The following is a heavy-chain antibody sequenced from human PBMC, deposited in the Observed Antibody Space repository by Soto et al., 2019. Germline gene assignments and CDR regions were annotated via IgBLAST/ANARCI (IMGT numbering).Heavy chain of an antibody. V-gene: IGHV1-8*01. CDR3: ARGPDFVSIGQGYWYFDL. CDR2: MNPNSGDT. Sequence: QEQLVQSGAEVKKPGASVKVSCKASGYTFTSYDINWVRQVTGQGLEWMGWMNPNSGDTGYAQKFQGRVTMTRNTSIRTFYMELSRLRSEDTAVYYCARGPDFVSIGQGYWYFDLWGRGTLVTVSS. CDR1: GYTFTSYD. J-gene: IGHJ2*01. D-gene: IGHD3-3*02.